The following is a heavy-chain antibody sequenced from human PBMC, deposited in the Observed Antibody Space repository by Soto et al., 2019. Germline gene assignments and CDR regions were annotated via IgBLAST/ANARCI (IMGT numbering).Heavy chain of an antibody. CDR3: ARQQWLYYYYGMDV. CDR1: GYTFTTYG. Sequence: QVQLVQSGAEVKKPGASVKVSCKASGYTFTTYGISWVRQAPGQGLEWMGWISAYNGNTNYAQKIQGRVTMSTDTSTSTAYMELRSLRSDDTAVYYCARQQWLYYYYGMDVWGQGTTVTVSS. CDR2: ISAYNGNT. J-gene: IGHJ6*02. V-gene: IGHV1-18*01. D-gene: IGHD6-19*01.